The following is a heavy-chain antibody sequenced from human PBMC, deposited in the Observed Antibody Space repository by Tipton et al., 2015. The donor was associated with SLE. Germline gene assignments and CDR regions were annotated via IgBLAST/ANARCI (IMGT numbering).Heavy chain of an antibody. J-gene: IGHJ4*02. CDR2: IYSSGSTYSSGTT. D-gene: IGHD6-13*01. Sequence: TLSLTCTVSGGSVSGGNYDWSWIRQPAGKGLEWIGRIYSSGSTYSSGTTSYNPSLKSRVTISVDTSRNQFSLKLSHVTAADTAVYYCARDVAAEFDYWGQGTLVTVSA. CDR1: GGSVSGGNYD. V-gene: IGHV4-61*02. CDR3: ARDVAAEFDY.